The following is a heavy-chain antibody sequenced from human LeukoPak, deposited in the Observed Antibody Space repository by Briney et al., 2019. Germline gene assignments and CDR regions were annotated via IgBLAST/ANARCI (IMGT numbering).Heavy chain of an antibody. D-gene: IGHD2-2*01. V-gene: IGHV1-2*02. CDR2: INPNSGGT. CDR1: GYTFTGYY. J-gene: IGHJ5*02. Sequence: GASVKVSCKASGYTFTGYYMHWVRQAPGQGLEWMGWINPNSGGTNYAQKFQGRVTMTRDTSISTAYMELRRLRSDDTAVYYCARGEGYCSSTSCYYPVDPWGQGTLVTVSS. CDR3: ARGEGYCSSTSCYYPVDP.